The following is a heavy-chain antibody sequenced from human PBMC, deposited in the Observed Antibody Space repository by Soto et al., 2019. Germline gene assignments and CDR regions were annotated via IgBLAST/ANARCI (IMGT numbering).Heavy chain of an antibody. J-gene: IGHJ4*02. V-gene: IGHV3-53*01. CDR2: TYSGGST. Sequence: EVQLVESGGGLIQPGGSLRLSCAASGFTVRSTYMSWVRQAPGKGLEWVSVTYSGGSTYYADSVKGRFTISRDNSKNTLCLPTNSLRAVGAAVYSCTSSCYSYAPFDYCGQGTLVTVSS. D-gene: IGHD5-18*01. CDR1: GFTVRSTY. CDR3: TSSCYSYAPFDY.